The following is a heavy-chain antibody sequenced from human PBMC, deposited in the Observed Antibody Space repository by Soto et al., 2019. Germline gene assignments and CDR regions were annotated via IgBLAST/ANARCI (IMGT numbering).Heavy chain of an antibody. V-gene: IGHV3-74*01. J-gene: IGHJ4*02. Sequence: EVQLVESGGGLVQPGGSLRLSCAASGFTFSSYWMHWVRQAPGKGLVWVSRINGDGSSPSYADSVKGRFTISRDNAKNTRYLQMNSLRAEDTAVYSCARVRGSTLPDYWGQGPWSPSPQ. CDR1: GFTFSSYW. CDR3: ARVRGSTLPDY. D-gene: IGHD3-16*01. CDR2: INGDGSSP.